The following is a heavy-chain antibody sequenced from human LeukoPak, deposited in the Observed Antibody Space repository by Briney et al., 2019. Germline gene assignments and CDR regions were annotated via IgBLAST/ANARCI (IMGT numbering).Heavy chain of an antibody. CDR3: ARWYYYGSGPMDV. D-gene: IGHD3-10*01. CDR2: IYYSGST. CDR1: GFTFSDYY. J-gene: IGHJ6*04. V-gene: IGHV4-38-2*01. Sequence: SGGSLRLSCAASGFTFSDYYISWIRQPPGKGLEWIGSIYYSGSTYYNPSLKSRVTISVDTSKNQFSLKLSSVTAADTAVYYCARWYYYGSGPMDVWGKGTTVTVSS.